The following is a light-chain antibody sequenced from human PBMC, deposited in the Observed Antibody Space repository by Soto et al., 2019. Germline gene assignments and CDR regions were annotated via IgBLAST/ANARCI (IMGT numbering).Light chain of an antibody. CDR3: SLYTSSSTYV. CDR1: SSDLGSYNR. J-gene: IGLJ1*01. CDR2: DVN. V-gene: IGLV2-18*01. Sequence: QSVLTQPPSVSGSPGQSVTISCTGISSDLGSYNRVSWYQQPPGTAPKTIIYDVNNRPSGVPDRFSGSKSGSTASLTISGLQAEDEADYYCSLYTSSSTYVFGIGTKLTVL.